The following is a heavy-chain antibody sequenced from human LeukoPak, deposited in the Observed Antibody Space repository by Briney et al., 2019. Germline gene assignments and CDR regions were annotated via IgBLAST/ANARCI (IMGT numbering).Heavy chain of an antibody. V-gene: IGHV4-38-2*02. CDR3: AREWELADY. Sequence: PSETLSLTCTVSGYSISSGYYWGWIRQPPGKGLEWIGSIYHSGSTYYNPSLKSRVTISVDTSKNQFSLKLNSVTATDTAVYYCAREWELADYWGQGTLVTVSS. CDR2: IYHSGST. J-gene: IGHJ4*02. D-gene: IGHD1-26*01. CDR1: GYSISSGYY.